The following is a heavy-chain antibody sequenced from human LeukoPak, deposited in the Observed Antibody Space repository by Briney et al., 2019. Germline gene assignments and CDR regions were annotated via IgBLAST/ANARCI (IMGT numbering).Heavy chain of an antibody. CDR3: AREVVEMATINFDY. D-gene: IGHD5-24*01. CDR1: GGSFSGYY. J-gene: IGHJ4*02. V-gene: IGHV4-34*01. CDR2: INHSGST. Sequence: SETLSLTCAVYGGSFSGYYWSWIRQPPGKGLGWIGEINHSGSTNYNPSLKSRVTISVDTSKNQFSLKLSSVTAADTAVYYCAREVVEMATINFDYWGQGTLVTVSS.